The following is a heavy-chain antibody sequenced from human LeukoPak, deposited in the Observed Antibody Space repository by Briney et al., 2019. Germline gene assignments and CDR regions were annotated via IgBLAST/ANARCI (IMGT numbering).Heavy chain of an antibody. D-gene: IGHD3-9*01. CDR2: IYYSGST. Sequence: SETLSLTCTVSGGSISSSGYYWGWIRQPPGKGLEWIVSIYYSGSTYYNPSLKSRVTISVDTSKNQFSLKLSSVTAADTAVYYCASIPYDILTGYYRGIDYWGQGTLVTVSS. CDR1: GGSISSSGYY. J-gene: IGHJ4*02. V-gene: IGHV4-39*01. CDR3: ASIPYDILTGYYRGIDY.